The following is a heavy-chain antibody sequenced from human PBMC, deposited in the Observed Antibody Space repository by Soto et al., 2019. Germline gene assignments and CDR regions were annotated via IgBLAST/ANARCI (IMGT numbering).Heavy chain of an antibody. D-gene: IGHD2-15*01. J-gene: IGHJ5*02. CDR2: TYHSGNP. V-gene: IGHV4-30-2*01. CDR1: GDTISTGGYS. Sequence: QLQLQESGSRLVKSSETLSLTCAVSGDTISTGGYSWAWIRQPPGKALEWIGHTYHSGNPYYNPSLKSRVIYSLKSPKTRSSLNRASGPPADTAGYFCARETSGANVGNSDPWAREPWSPSPQ. CDR3: ARETSGANVGNSDP.